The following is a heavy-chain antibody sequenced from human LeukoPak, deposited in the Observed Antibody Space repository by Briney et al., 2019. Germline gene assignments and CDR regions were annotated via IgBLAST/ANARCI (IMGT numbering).Heavy chain of an antibody. Sequence: GGSLRLSCAASGFTFSSYSMNWVRQAPGKGLEWVSYISSSSSTIYYADSVKGRFTISRDNAKNSLYLQMNSLRAEDTAVYYCARDRGSSWTRFDYWGQGTLVTVSS. CDR1: GFTFSSYS. CDR2: ISSSSSTI. J-gene: IGHJ4*02. V-gene: IGHV3-48*01. D-gene: IGHD6-13*01. CDR3: ARDRGSSWTRFDY.